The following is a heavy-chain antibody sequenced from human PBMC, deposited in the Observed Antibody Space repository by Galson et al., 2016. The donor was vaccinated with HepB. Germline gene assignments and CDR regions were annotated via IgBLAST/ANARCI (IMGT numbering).Heavy chain of an antibody. CDR3: ARVPCTSTTCNDDAFDI. D-gene: IGHD2-2*01. CDR2: LYISGNT. J-gene: IGHJ3*02. Sequence: SETLSLTCIVSGGSISSYSWSWIRQPAGKGLEWIGRLYISGNTDYNPSLKSRVTMSQDTSRNQFSLKLTSVTAADTAVYFCARVPCTSTTCNDDAFDIWGQGTMVTASS. V-gene: IGHV4-4*07. CDR1: GGSISSYS.